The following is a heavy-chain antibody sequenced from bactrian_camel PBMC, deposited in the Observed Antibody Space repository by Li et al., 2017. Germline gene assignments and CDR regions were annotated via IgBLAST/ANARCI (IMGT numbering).Heavy chain of an antibody. V-gene: IGHV3S1*01. Sequence: HVQLVESGGGLVQPGGSLRLSCAASGFTFGSYYISWVRQAPGKGLEWVSGINSGGGYTLYEDSVKGRFTISSDNAKNTLYLQLNSLNVGDTAMYYCAKDSPVWVGDPFTYWGKGTQVTVS. D-gene: IGHD5*01. CDR1: GFTFGSYY. J-gene: IGHJ4*01. CDR3: AKDSPVWVGDPFTY. CDR2: INSGGGYT.